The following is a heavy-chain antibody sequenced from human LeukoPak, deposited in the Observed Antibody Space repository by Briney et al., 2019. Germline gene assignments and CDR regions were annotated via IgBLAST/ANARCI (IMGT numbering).Heavy chain of an antibody. CDR3: ARLPNDYVDAFDI. CDR2: INAGNGNT. D-gene: IGHD4-17*01. J-gene: IGHJ3*02. Sequence: GASVKVSCKASGYTFTSYAMHWVRQAPGQRLEWMGWINAGNGNTKYSQKFQGRVTITRDTSASTAYMELSSLRSEDTAVYYCARLPNDYVDAFDIWGQGTMVTVSS. CDR1: GYTFTSYA. V-gene: IGHV1-3*01.